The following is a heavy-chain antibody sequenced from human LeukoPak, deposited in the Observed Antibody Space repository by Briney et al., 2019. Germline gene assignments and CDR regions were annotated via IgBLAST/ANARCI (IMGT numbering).Heavy chain of an antibody. CDR1: GFSCGSYW. V-gene: IGHV3-7*01. CDR3: ASTGEDCSDNAGYGGFGP. J-gene: IGHJ5*02. D-gene: IGHD5-12*01. Sequence: PGGSLRLSCAASGFSCGSYWMHWVRQAPGTGLEWVASIKQDGSEKLYGASVRGRFTVSRDNARNSLYLNMKTLRSEDTALYYCASTGEDCSDNAGYGGFGPWGQGTLVIVSS. CDR2: IKQDGSEK.